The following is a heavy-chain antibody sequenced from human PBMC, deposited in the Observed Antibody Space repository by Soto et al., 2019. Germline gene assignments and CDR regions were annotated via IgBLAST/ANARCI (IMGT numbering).Heavy chain of an antibody. D-gene: IGHD5-12*01. CDR3: AREVSKYSGYDFDY. CDR2: ISSSSSYI. V-gene: IGHV3-21*01. CDR1: GFTFSSYS. Sequence: EVQPVESGGGLVKPGGSLRLSCAASGFTFSSYSMNWVRQAPGKGLEWVSSISSSSSYIYYADSVKGRFTISRDNAKNSLYLQMNSLRAEDTAVYYCAREVSKYSGYDFDYWGQGTLVTVSS. J-gene: IGHJ4*02.